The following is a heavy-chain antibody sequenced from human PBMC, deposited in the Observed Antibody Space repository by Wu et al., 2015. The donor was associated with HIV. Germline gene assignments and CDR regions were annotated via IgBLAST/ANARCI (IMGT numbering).Heavy chain of an antibody. Sequence: QAQLVQFGDEVKKPGSSVKVTCKASGDGFTNYAVSWVRQAPGQGLEWMGGINPLFGTTKHVQRFQDRVTFSTDESKRTVYMELSSLRNEDTAVYYCARNTDSVATSLYSLGVWGQGTTVTVSS. CDR3: ARNTDSVATSLYSLGV. J-gene: IGHJ6*02. V-gene: IGHV1-69*05. D-gene: IGHD5-12*01. CDR2: INPLFGTT. CDR1: GDGFTNYA.